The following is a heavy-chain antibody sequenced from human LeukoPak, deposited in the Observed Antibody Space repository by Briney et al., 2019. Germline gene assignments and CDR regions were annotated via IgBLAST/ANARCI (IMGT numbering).Heavy chain of an antibody. D-gene: IGHD1-7*01. Sequence: ASVKVSCKASGYTFTGYYMHWVRQAPGQGLEWMGWINPNSGGTNYAQKFQGRVTMTRDTSISTAYMELSRLRSDDTAVYYCARGAGITGTSGYFDYWGQGTLVTVSS. V-gene: IGHV1-2*02. CDR3: ARGAGITGTSGYFDY. CDR1: GYTFTGYY. CDR2: INPNSGGT. J-gene: IGHJ4*02.